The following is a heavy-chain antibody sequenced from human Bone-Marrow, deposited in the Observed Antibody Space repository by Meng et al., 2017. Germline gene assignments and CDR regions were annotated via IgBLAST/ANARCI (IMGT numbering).Heavy chain of an antibody. J-gene: IGHJ4*02. D-gene: IGHD2-15*01. CDR3: ARGGWFPNVYFDY. CDR2: IYYNGNS. V-gene: IGHV4-30-4*01. Sequence: QVQLQESGPGLVKPSQTLSLTCTVSGGSIVSSDKHWSWIRQPPGKGLEWIGYIYYNGNSYDNPSLSSRLTISVDTSKNQFSLKLSSVTAADTAVYFCARGGWFPNVYFDYWGQGTLVTVSS. CDR1: GGSIVSSDKH.